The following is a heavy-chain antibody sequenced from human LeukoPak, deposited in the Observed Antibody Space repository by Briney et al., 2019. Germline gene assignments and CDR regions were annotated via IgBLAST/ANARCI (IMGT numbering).Heavy chain of an antibody. CDR3: ARHSLGSLFDY. V-gene: IGHV4-59*08. CDR1: GGSISSYY. J-gene: IGHJ4*02. Sequence: SETLSLTCTVSGGSISSYYWSWIRQPPGKGLEWIGYIYYSGSTNYNPSLKSRVTISVDTSKNQFSLKLSSVTAADTAVYYCARHSLGSLFDYWGQGTLVTVSS. D-gene: IGHD6-25*01. CDR2: IYYSGST.